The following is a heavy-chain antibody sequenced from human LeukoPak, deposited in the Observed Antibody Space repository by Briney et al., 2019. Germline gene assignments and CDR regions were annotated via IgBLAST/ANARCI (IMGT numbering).Heavy chain of an antibody. D-gene: IGHD4-23*01. V-gene: IGHV4-59*01. CDR3: ARTDYGGNSYYYYYMDV. Sequence: SETLSLTCTVSGGSISSYYWSWIRQPPGKGLEWIGNIYYSGSTNYSPSLKSRVTISVDTSKNQFSLKLSSVTAADTAVYYCARTDYGGNSYYYYYMDVWGKGTTVTVSS. CDR1: GGSISSYY. J-gene: IGHJ6*03. CDR2: IYYSGST.